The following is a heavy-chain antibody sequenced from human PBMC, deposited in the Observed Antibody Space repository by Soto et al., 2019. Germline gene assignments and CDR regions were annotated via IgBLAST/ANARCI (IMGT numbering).Heavy chain of an antibody. D-gene: IGHD2-15*01. Sequence: EVQLVESGGGLVKPGGSLRLSCAASGFTFSSYSMNWVRQAPGKGLEWVSSISSSSSYIYYADSVKGRFTISRDNAKNSLYLQMNSLRAEDTAVYYCAGGVVVAATQDAFDIWGQGTMVTVSS. CDR3: AGGVVVAATQDAFDI. CDR2: ISSSSSYI. J-gene: IGHJ3*02. CDR1: GFTFSSYS. V-gene: IGHV3-21*01.